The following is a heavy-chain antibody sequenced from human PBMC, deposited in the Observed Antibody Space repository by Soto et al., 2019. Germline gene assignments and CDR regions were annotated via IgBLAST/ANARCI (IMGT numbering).Heavy chain of an antibody. D-gene: IGHD2-2*01. V-gene: IGHV3-23*01. CDR1: GFTFSSYA. Sequence: PGGSLRLSCAASGFTFSSYAMSWVRQAPGKGLEWVSAISGSGGSTYYADSVKGRFTISRDNSKNTLYLQMNSLRAEDTAVCYCYYIVVVPAAITTDHYYYGMDVWGQGTTVTVSS. CDR3: YYIVVVPAAITTDHYYYGMDV. J-gene: IGHJ6*02. CDR2: ISGSGGST.